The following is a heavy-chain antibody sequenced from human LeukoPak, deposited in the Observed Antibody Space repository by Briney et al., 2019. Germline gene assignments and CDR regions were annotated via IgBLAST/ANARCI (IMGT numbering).Heavy chain of an antibody. CDR1: GFTFISYW. CDR2: IKQDGSEE. V-gene: IGHV3-7*01. J-gene: IGHJ4*02. Sequence: GGSLRLSCAASGFTFISYWMSWVRQAPGKGLEWVANIKQDGSEEYYVDSVKGRFTISRDNAKNSLHLQMNSLRAEDTAVYYCASTATFDYWGQGTPVTVSS. CDR3: ASTATFDY. D-gene: IGHD2-21*02.